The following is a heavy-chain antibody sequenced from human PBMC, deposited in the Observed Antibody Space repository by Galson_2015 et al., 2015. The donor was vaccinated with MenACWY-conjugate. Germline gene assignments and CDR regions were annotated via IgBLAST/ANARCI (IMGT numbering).Heavy chain of an antibody. V-gene: IGHV7-4-1*02. J-gene: IGHJ5*02. CDR3: VRDPKHGSSWYLFDP. CDR2: INTNTGNP. D-gene: IGHD6-13*01. CDR1: GYTFTAYA. Sequence: SVKVSCKASGYTFTAYAINWVRQAPGQGLEWLEWINTNTGNPTYAQGFTGRFVFSLDTSVSTAYLQISSIKAEDTAIYYCVRDPKHGSSWYLFDPWGQGTLVTVSS.